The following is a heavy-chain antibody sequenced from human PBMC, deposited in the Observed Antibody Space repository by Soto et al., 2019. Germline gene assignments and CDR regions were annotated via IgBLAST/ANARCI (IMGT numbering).Heavy chain of an antibody. CDR2: ISYDGSNK. CDR1: GFTFSSYA. V-gene: IGHV3-30-3*01. CDR3: ARDTADTAMEPYYYYYGMDV. J-gene: IGHJ6*02. Sequence: GGSLRLSCAASGFTFSSYAMHWVRQAPGKGLEWVAVISYDGSNKYYADSVKGRFTISRDNSKNTLYLQMNSLRAEDTAVYYCARDTADTAMEPYYYYYGMDVWGQGTTVTVSS. D-gene: IGHD5-18*01.